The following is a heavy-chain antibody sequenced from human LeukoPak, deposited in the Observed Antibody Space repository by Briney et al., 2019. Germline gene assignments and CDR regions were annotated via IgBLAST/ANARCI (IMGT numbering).Heavy chain of an antibody. V-gene: IGHV4-31*03. CDR1: GGSISSGGYY. Sequence: SQTLSLTCTVSGGSISSGGYYWSWIRQHPGKGLEWIGYIYYSGSTYYNPSLKSRVTISVDTSKNQFSLKLSSVTAADTAVYYCASTNYDILTGYYTDYYFDYWGQGTLVTVSS. CDR3: ASTNYDILTGYYTDYYFDY. D-gene: IGHD3-9*01. CDR2: IYYSGST. J-gene: IGHJ4*02.